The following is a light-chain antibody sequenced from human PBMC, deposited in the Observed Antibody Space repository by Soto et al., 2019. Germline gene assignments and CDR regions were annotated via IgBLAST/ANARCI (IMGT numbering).Light chain of an antibody. J-gene: IGKJ1*01. CDR2: XXX. CDR1: QDITNY. V-gene: IGKV1-16*01. Sequence: DIQITQSPSSLSASVGERVTITCQASQDITNYLDCFQQNAXKAPXLXXXXXXRXESGVPSRISGSGSGTEFTLTISSLQPDDFATYYCQQYTSYPWTFGQGTKVDIK. CDR3: QQYTSYPWT.